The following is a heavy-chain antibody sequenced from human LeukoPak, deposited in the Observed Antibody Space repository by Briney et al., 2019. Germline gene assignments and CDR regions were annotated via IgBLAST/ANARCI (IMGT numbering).Heavy chain of an antibody. CDR3: ARESGFYGSGSRY. J-gene: IGHJ4*02. V-gene: IGHV1-8*01. CDR2: MNANSGNT. D-gene: IGHD3-10*01. Sequence: ASVTVSCKASGYTFTSYDINWVRQAPGQGLEWMGWMNANSGNTGYAQTFQGRLTMTRNPSTSTAYMELSSLRSEDTAVYYCARESGFYGSGSRYWGQGTLVTVSS. CDR1: GYTFTSYD.